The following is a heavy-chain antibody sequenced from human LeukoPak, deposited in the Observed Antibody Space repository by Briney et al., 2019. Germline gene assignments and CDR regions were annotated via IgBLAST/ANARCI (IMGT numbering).Heavy chain of an antibody. CDR3: ARGEGSSCPN. CDR1: GFTVSSNS. Sequence: PGGSLRLSCTVSGFTVSSNSMSWVRQAPGKGLEGVSSISSSSSYIYYADSVKGRFTISRDNAKNSLYLQMNSLRAEDTAVYYCARGEGSSCPNWGQGTLVTVSS. CDR2: ISSSSSYI. J-gene: IGHJ4*02. V-gene: IGHV3-21*01. D-gene: IGHD6-13*01.